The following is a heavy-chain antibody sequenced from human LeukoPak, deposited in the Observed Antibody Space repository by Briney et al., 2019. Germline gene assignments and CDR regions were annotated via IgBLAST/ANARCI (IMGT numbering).Heavy chain of an antibody. CDR3: ARDRKKERAYYYYYMDV. CDR1: GFTFNTYG. Sequence: GGSLRLSCAASGFTFNTYGMHWVRRAPGKGLEWLALISYDGNNRYYADSVKGRFTISRDNAKNSLYLQMNSLRAEDTAVYYCARDRKKERAYYYYYMDVWGKGTTVTVSS. V-gene: IGHV3-30*03. D-gene: IGHD5-24*01. CDR2: ISYDGNNR. J-gene: IGHJ6*03.